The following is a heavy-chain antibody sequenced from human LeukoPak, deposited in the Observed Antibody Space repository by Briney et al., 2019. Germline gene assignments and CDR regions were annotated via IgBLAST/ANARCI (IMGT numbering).Heavy chain of an antibody. V-gene: IGHV3-30-3*01. Sequence: GGSLRLSCTASGFTFSSLAMHWVRQAPGKGLEWVAVISYDGSNKYFADSVKGRFTISRDNSKNTLYLQMNSLRAEDTAVYYCARDQMISAAGLDYWGQGTLVTVSS. CDR1: GFTFSSLA. J-gene: IGHJ4*02. D-gene: IGHD6-13*01. CDR2: ISYDGSNK. CDR3: ARDQMISAAGLDY.